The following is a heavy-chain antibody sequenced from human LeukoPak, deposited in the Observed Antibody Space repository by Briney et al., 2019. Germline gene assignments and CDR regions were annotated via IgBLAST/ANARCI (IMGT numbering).Heavy chain of an antibody. V-gene: IGHV3-74*01. Sequence: PGGSLRLSCAASGIFLSNYWMHWVRQAPGKGLVWVSRIDNDGTNTYYADPVKGRFTISRDNAKNTVYLEMNSLRAEDTAVYFCAIDRPHRRLDPWGQGTLVTVSS. CDR3: AIDRPHRRLDP. CDR2: IDNDGTNT. J-gene: IGHJ5*02. CDR1: GIFLSNYW.